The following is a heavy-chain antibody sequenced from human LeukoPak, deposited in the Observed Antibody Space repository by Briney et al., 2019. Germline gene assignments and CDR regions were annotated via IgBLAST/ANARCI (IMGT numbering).Heavy chain of an antibody. CDR1: GGSISSYY. Sequence: SETLSLTCTVSGGSISSYYLSWIRQPPGKGLEWIGYIYYSGSTNYNPSLKSRVTISVDTSKNQFSLKLNSVTAADTAVYYCARDLTYYYDSSGNWFDPWGQGTLVTVSS. CDR2: IYYSGST. D-gene: IGHD3-22*01. V-gene: IGHV4-59*01. J-gene: IGHJ5*02. CDR3: ARDLTYYYDSSGNWFDP.